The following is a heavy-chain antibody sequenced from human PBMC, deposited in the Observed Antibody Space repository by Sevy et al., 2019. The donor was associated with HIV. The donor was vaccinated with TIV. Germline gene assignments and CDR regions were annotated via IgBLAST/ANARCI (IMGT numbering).Heavy chain of an antibody. CDR1: GFTFSSYS. Sequence: GGSLRLSCAASGFTFSSYSMNWVRQAPGKGLEWVSSISSSSSYIYYADSVKGRFTISRDNAKNSLYLQMNSLRAEDTAVYYCARAPVHSSSYPGWFQHWGQGTLVTVSS. CDR2: ISSSSSYI. J-gene: IGHJ1*01. CDR3: ARAPVHSSSYPGWFQH. D-gene: IGHD3-22*01. V-gene: IGHV3-21*01.